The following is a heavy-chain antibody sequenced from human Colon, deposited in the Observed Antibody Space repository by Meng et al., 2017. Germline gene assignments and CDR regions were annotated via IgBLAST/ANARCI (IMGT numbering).Heavy chain of an antibody. CDR1: GGSFSGYY. CDR2: INHSGTT. V-gene: IGHV4-34*01. D-gene: IGHD2/OR15-2a*01. CDR3: ARGLFSRLRSLWFDP. J-gene: IGHJ5*02. Sequence: QQHQWGEGLLEPSETLSLTVAVYGGSFSGYYWSWIRQPPGKGLEWIGEINHSGTTNFNPSLESRVTISIDTSKNQISLNVTSLTAADTAVYYCARGLFSRLRSLWFDPWGQGTLVTVSS.